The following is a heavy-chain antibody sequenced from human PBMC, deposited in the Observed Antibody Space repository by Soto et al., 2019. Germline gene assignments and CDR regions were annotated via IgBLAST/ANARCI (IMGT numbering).Heavy chain of an antibody. CDR2: INYRGST. CDR1: GGSINSGDSY. CDR3: ARDAPGVAPY. V-gene: IGHV4-31*03. D-gene: IGHD2-15*01. J-gene: IGHJ4*02. Sequence: QVQLQESGPGLVRPSQTLSLTCTVSGGSINSGDSYWNWIRQHPEKGLEWIGYINYRGSTFYNPSLTSRIIISVDTSKNQFSLSLSSVTAAYTAVYYCARDAPGVAPYWGQGTLVTVSS.